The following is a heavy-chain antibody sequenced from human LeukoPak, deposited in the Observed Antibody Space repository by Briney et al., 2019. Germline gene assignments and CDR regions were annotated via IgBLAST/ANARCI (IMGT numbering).Heavy chain of an antibody. Sequence: SETLSLTCGVSGGSFSDYYWTWIRQSPGKGLEWVGEINHTGYTNYKPSLKSRVTISVDRSKNQFSLKLSSVTAADTAVYYCARESATGHWFDPWGQGTLVTVSS. CDR2: INHTGYT. CDR3: ARESATGHWFDP. V-gene: IGHV4-34*01. CDR1: GGSFSDYY. D-gene: IGHD2-15*01. J-gene: IGHJ5*02.